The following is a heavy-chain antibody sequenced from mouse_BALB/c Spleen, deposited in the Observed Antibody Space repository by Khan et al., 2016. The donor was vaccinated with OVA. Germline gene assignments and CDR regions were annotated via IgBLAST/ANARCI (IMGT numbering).Heavy chain of an antibody. CDR1: GYTFTNYW. Sequence: QVQLQQPGIELVRPGASVKLSCKASGYTFTNYWINWVQQRPGQGLEWIGNIYPSDSYTNYNQKFKDKATLTVDKSSSTAYMQLSSPNSEDSAVYCWRREGVDGSSVAYWGQGTLVTVSA. CDR3: RREGVDGSSVAY. D-gene: IGHD2-3*01. CDR2: IYPSDSYT. J-gene: IGHJ3*01. V-gene: IGHV1-69*02.